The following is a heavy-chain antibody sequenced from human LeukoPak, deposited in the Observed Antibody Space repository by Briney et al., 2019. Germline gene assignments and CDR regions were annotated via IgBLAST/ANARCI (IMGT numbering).Heavy chain of an antibody. D-gene: IGHD5-18*01. CDR3: ARGAALVTHKYFDY. J-gene: IGHJ4*02. CDR2: IDYSGST. Sequence: PSETLSLTCTVSDGSISAYYWSWIRQSPGKGLEWIGYIDYSGSTVYNPSLESRVTSSIGSPKNHFYLNMTSVTAADTAVYYCARGAALVTHKYFDYWGPGTLVTVSS. V-gene: IGHV4-59*08. CDR1: DGSISAYY.